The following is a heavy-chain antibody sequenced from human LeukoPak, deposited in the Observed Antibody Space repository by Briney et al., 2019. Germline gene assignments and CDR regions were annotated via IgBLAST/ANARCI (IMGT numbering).Heavy chain of an antibody. Sequence: GSLRLSCAASGFTFSRYSMNWVRQPPGKGLEWIGSMSYSGTTYYNPSLKSRVTISVDTSKNKFSLKLSSVTAADTAVYYCARHRRDPPHYYGSGSYYNPDKGPHYMGVWGKGTTVTISS. CDR2: MSYSGTT. CDR1: GFTFSRYSMN. V-gene: IGHV4-39*01. CDR3: ARHRRDPPHYYGSGSYYNPDKGPHYMGV. D-gene: IGHD3-10*01. J-gene: IGHJ6*03.